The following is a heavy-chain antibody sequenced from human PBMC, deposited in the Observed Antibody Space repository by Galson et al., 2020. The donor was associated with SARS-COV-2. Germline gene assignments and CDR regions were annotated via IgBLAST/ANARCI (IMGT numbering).Heavy chain of an antibody. D-gene: IGHD1-1*01. Sequence: KPSGFTFTGYYLHWVRQAPGQGLEWMGWINPNSGGTNYAQKFQGRVTMTSDTSISTAYMELSSLRSDDTAVYYCARGGDVFGVEGSPTGQGWFDPWGQGTLVTVSS. CDR1: GFTFTGYY. J-gene: IGHJ5*02. V-gene: IGHV1-2*02. CDR2: INPNSGGT. CDR3: ARGGDVFGVEGSPTGQGWFDP.